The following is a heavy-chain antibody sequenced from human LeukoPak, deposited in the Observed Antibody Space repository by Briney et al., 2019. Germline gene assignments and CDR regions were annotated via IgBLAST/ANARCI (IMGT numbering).Heavy chain of an antibody. CDR3: AKVFHGSGSYYKWGALDY. CDR1: GFTFSSYA. J-gene: IGHJ4*02. CDR2: ISGSGGST. Sequence: GGSLRLSCAASGFTFSSYAMSWVRQAPGKGLEWVSAISGSGGSTYYADSVKGRFTISRDNSKNTLYLQMNSLRAEDTAVYYCAKVFHGSGSYYKWGALDYWGQGTLVTVSS. D-gene: IGHD3-10*01. V-gene: IGHV3-23*01.